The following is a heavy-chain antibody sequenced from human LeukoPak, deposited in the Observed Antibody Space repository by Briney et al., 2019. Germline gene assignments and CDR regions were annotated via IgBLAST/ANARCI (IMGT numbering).Heavy chain of an antibody. CDR2: ISYDGSNK. CDR1: GFTFSSYA. Sequence: PGGSLRLSCAASGFTFSSYAMHWVRQAPGKGLEWVAVISYDGSNKYYADSVKGRFTISRDNSKNTLYLQMNSLRAEDTAVYYCAKDLETYDFWSGYYFSLSGAGQYYYYYYGMDVWGQGTTVTVSS. J-gene: IGHJ6*02. D-gene: IGHD3-3*01. V-gene: IGHV3-30-3*01. CDR3: AKDLETYDFWSGYYFSLSGAGQYYYYYYGMDV.